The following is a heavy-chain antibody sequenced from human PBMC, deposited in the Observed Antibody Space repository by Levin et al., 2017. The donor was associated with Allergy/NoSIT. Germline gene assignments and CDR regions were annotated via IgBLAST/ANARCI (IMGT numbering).Heavy chain of an antibody. Sequence: PSETLSLTCTVSGGSISSSSYYWGWIRQPPGKGLEWIGSIYYSGSTYYNPSLKSRVTISVDTSKNQFSLKLSSVTAADTAVYYCARCGGYDYSFDYWGQGTLVTVSS. CDR1: GGSISSSSYY. D-gene: IGHD5-12*01. J-gene: IGHJ4*02. CDR3: ARCGGYDYSFDY. CDR2: IYYSGST. V-gene: IGHV4-39*01.